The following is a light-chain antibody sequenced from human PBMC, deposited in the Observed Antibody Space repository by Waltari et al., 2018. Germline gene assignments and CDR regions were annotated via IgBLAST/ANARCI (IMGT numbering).Light chain of an antibody. J-gene: IGLJ3*02. Sequence: QSALTQPPSASGSHGQSVTISCTGSSSDVGTYNFVSWYQQHPGKAPKLMIYEVTKRPSGVPDRFSGSKSGNTASLSVSGLQAEDEADYYCTSYAGSDKLLFGGGTKLTVL. CDR3: TSYAGSDKLL. CDR1: SSDVGTYNF. V-gene: IGLV2-8*01. CDR2: EVT.